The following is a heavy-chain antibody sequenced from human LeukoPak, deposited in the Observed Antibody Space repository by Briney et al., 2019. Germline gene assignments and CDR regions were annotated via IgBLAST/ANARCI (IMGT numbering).Heavy chain of an antibody. CDR1: GFTFSSFW. CDR2: IKQDGSEK. D-gene: IGHD3-10*01. J-gene: IGHJ3*02. V-gene: IGHV3-7*04. Sequence: GGSLRLSRAASGFTFSSFWMNWVRQAPGKGLEWVANIKQDGSEKYFVDSVKGRFTISRDNAKNSLYLQMNSLRVEDTAVYYCARDGDRSRGDTFDIWGQGTMVTVSS. CDR3: ARDGDRSRGDTFDI.